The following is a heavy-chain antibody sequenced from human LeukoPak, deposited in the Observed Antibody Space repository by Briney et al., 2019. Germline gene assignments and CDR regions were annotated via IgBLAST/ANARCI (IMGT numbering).Heavy chain of an antibody. J-gene: IGHJ5*02. D-gene: IGHD4-17*01. CDR3: ARDLPPAYGDNWFDP. Sequence: ASVKVSCKASGYTFTNYDINWVRQASGQGLEWMGWMNPNSGNTGYAQKFQGRVTITRNTSISTAYMELSSLRSEDTAVYYCARDLPPAYGDNWFDPWGQGTLVTVSS. CDR2: MNPNSGNT. V-gene: IGHV1-8*03. CDR1: GYTFTNYD.